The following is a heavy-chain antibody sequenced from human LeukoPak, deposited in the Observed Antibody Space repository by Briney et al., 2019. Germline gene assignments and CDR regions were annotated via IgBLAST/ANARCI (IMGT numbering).Heavy chain of an antibody. CDR1: GYTFTSSA. D-gene: IGHD6-19*01. J-gene: IGHJ5*02. Sequence: ASVKVSCKASGYTFTSSAISWVRQAPGQGLERMGWISAYNGNTNYAQKLQGRVTMTTDTSTSTAYMELRSLRSDDTAVYYCARDPHTRIAVLLWFDPWGQGTLVTVSS. CDR3: ARDPHTRIAVLLWFDP. V-gene: IGHV1-18*01. CDR2: ISAYNGNT.